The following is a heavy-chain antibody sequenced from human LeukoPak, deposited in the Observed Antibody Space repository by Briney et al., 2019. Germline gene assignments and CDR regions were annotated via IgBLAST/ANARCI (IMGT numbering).Heavy chain of an antibody. D-gene: IGHD2-8*02. V-gene: IGHV3-23*01. Sequence: GVSLRLSCAASGFTFTIYAMSWVRGAPGKGLECVSRISGSGVGTYYADPVKGRYTISRDNYKSTLYLQVHSLRAEDTAIYYCARDTGTYYLDYWGQGTRVTVSS. J-gene: IGHJ4*02. CDR2: ISGSGVGT. CDR3: ARDTGTYYLDY. CDR1: GFTFTIYA.